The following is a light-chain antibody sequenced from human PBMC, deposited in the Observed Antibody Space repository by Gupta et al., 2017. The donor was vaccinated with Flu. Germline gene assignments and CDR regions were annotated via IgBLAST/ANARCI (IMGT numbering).Light chain of an antibody. CDR3: QHYNTYPWT. J-gene: IGKJ1*01. CDR2: KAS. Sequence: DNQMTQSPSTLSASVGDRVTITCRASQTISTWLAWYQQKPGKAPNLLIYKASTLESGVPSRFSGSGSGTEFILTISSLQPDDFATYYCQHYNTYPWTFGQGTKVEIK. V-gene: IGKV1-5*03. CDR1: QTISTW.